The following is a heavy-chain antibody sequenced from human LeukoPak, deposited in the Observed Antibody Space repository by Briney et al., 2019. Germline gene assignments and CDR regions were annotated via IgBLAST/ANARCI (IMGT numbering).Heavy chain of an antibody. CDR1: GFTLSGYW. Sequence: GGSLRLSCAASGFTLSGYWMNWVRQAPGKGLEWVANVKEDGSEKNYVDSVKGRFVISRDNAKNSLYLQMSSLRAEDTAVYYCTREYRSGWYDRWGQGTLVTVSS. V-gene: IGHV3-7*01. CDR2: VKEDGSEK. D-gene: IGHD6-19*01. J-gene: IGHJ4*02. CDR3: TREYRSGWYDR.